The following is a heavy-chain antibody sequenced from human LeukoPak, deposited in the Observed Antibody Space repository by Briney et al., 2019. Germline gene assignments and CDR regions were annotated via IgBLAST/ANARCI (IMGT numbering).Heavy chain of an antibody. Sequence: SETLSLTCAVYGGSFSGYYWSWIRQPPGKGLEWIGEINHSGSTNYNPSLKSRVTISVDTSKNQFSLKLSSVTAADTAVYYYARWVTYYYYMDVWGKGTTVTVSS. CDR3: ARWVTYYYYMDV. D-gene: IGHD2-21*02. V-gene: IGHV4-34*01. CDR2: INHSGST. CDR1: GGSFSGYY. J-gene: IGHJ6*03.